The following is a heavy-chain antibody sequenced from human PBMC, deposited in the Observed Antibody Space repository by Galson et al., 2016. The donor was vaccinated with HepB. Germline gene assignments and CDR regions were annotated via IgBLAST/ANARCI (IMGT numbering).Heavy chain of an antibody. CDR2: IYYSGTI. CDR1: GGSVTGTSHY. D-gene: IGHD3-22*01. J-gene: IGHJ4*02. V-gene: IGHV4-39*07. CDR3: ARQGGSMIVVSFFDF. Sequence: SETLSLTCTVSGGSVTGTSHYWGWIRQPPGKGLEWIGSIYYSGTIYDNPSLESRVTMSIDTSKNQFSLKLTYLTAADTAIYYCARQGGSMIVVSFFDFWGQGAQVTVSS.